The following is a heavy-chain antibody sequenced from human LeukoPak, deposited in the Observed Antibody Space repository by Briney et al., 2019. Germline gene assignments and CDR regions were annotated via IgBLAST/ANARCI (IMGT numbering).Heavy chain of an antibody. CDR1: GFTFSSYA. CDR2: IISDGTIT. CDR3: AKGRLNFYDASDF. D-gene: IGHD2/OR15-2a*01. Sequence: PGGSLRLSCAASGFTFSSYAMSWVRQAPGKGLEWVSLIISDGTITYYADSVKGRFTISRDNSKNTLYLQMNSLRAEDTAVYYCAKGRLNFYDASDFWGQGTMVTVS. J-gene: IGHJ3*01. V-gene: IGHV3-23*01.